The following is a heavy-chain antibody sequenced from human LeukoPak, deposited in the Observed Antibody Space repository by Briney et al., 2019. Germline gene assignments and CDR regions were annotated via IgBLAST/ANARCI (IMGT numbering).Heavy chain of an antibody. J-gene: IGHJ4*02. CDR2: ISNNGGNT. CDR3: VKVFSGYFDWLFEYYFGY. D-gene: IGHD3-9*01. Sequence: GGSLRLSCSASGFTFSSYAMHWIRQAPGKGLEYVSAISNNGGNTYYADSVKGRFTISRDNSKNTLYLQMSSLRAEDTAVYYCVKVFSGYFDWLFEYYFGYWGQGTLVTVSS. CDR1: GFTFSSYA. V-gene: IGHV3-64D*06.